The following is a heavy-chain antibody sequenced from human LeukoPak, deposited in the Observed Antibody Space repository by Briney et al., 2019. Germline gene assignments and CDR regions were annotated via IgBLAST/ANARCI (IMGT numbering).Heavy chain of an antibody. Sequence: SETLSLTCAVYGGSFSGYYWSWIRQPPGKGLEWIGEINHSGSTNYNPSLKSRVTISVDTSKNQFSLKLSSVTAADTAVYYCARRRSVSCSSTSCYRQGYWYFDLWGRGTLVTVSS. V-gene: IGHV4-34*01. J-gene: IGHJ2*01. CDR1: GGSFSGYY. D-gene: IGHD2-2*01. CDR2: INHSGST. CDR3: ARRRSVSCSSTSCYRQGYWYFDL.